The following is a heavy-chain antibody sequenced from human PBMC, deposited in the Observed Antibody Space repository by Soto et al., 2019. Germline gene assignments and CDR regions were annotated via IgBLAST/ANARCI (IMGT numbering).Heavy chain of an antibody. J-gene: IGHJ6*02. CDR2: IYYSGST. Sequence: SETLSLTCTVSGGSISSGGYYWSWIRQHPGKGLEWIGYIYYSGSTYYNPSPKSRVTISVDTSKNQFSLKLSSVTAADTAVYYCASSYAGGGNRFYYYGMDVWGQGTTVTVSS. D-gene: IGHD2-15*01. CDR3: ASSYAGGGNRFYYYGMDV. CDR1: GGSISSGGYY. V-gene: IGHV4-31*03.